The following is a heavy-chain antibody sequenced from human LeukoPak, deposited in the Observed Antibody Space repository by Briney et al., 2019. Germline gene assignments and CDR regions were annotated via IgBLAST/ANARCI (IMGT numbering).Heavy chain of an antibody. CDR3: ARGFVVVPAAIPYYYYYGMDV. Sequence: NPSETLSLTCTVSGGSISSYYWSWIRQPPGKGLEWIGYIYYSGSTNYNPSLKSRVTISADTSKNQFSLKLSSVTAADTAVYYCARGFVVVPAAIPYYYYYGMDVWGQGTTVTVSS. V-gene: IGHV4-59*08. CDR1: GGSISSYY. J-gene: IGHJ6*02. CDR2: IYYSGST. D-gene: IGHD2-2*02.